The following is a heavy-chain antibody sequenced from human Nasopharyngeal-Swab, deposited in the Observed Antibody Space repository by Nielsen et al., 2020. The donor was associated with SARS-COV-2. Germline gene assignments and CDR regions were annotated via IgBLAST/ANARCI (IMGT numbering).Heavy chain of an antibody. CDR2: ISWNSGSI. CDR1: GFTFNDYA. V-gene: IGHV3-9*01. D-gene: IGHD5-12*01. Sequence: SLKISCVASGFTFNDYAMHWVRQAPGKGLEWVSGISWNSGSIGYADSVMGRSTISRDNAKNSLYLQMNSLRAEDTALYYCAKDVRLRGYYYAMDVWGQGTTVTVSS. CDR3: AKDVRLRGYYYAMDV. J-gene: IGHJ6*02.